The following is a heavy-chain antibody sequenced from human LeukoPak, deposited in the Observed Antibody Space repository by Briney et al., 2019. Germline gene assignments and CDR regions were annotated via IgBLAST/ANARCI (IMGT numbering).Heavy chain of an antibody. Sequence: PGGSLRLSCAASGFTFSIYSMNWVRQAPGKGLEWVSFISSGSSTIYYADSVKGRFTISRDNAKSSLYLQMNSLRAEDTAVYYCARDVESGSYYEGYWGQGTLVAVSS. V-gene: IGHV3-48*01. CDR2: ISSGSSTI. CDR3: ARDVESGSYYEGY. D-gene: IGHD3-3*01. J-gene: IGHJ4*02. CDR1: GFTFSIYS.